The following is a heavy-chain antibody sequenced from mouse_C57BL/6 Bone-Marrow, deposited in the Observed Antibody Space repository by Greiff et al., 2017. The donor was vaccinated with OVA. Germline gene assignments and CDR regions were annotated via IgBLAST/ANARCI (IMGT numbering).Heavy chain of an antibody. CDR2: IDPEDGET. D-gene: IGHD2-3*01. J-gene: IGHJ1*03. Sequence: VQLKQSGAELVKPGASVKLSCTASGFNIKDYYMHWVKQRTEQGLEWIGRIDPEDGETKYAPNFQGKATITADTSSNTAYLQLSSLTSEDTAVYYCAPDGYYGYWYFDVWGTGTTVTVSS. V-gene: IGHV14-2*01. CDR1: GFNIKDYY. CDR3: APDGYYGYWYFDV.